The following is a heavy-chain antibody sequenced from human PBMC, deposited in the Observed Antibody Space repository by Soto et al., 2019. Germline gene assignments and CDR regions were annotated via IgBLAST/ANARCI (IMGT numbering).Heavy chain of an antibody. Sequence: SVKVSCKASGGTFSSYAISWVRQAPGQGLEWMGGIIPIFGTANYAQKFQGRVTITADESTSTAYMGLSSLRSEDTAVYYCGFWKGDSARGYYYYGMDVWGQGTTVTVSS. CDR3: GFWKGDSARGYYYYGMDV. CDR1: GGTFSSYA. CDR2: IIPIFGTA. D-gene: IGHD3-3*01. V-gene: IGHV1-69*13. J-gene: IGHJ6*02.